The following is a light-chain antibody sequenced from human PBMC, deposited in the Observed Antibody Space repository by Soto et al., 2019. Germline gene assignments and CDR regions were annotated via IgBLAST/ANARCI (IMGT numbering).Light chain of an antibody. CDR3: QQSYGSPPFT. J-gene: IGKJ3*01. Sequence: DIQLTQSPSTLSASVGDRVTITCRASQSITTWLAWYQQKPGKAPKLLIYGASSLESGVPSRFSGSGSGTKFTLTISSLQPEDSATYYCQQSYGSPPFTFGPGTRVDI. V-gene: IGKV1-5*01. CDR2: GAS. CDR1: QSITTW.